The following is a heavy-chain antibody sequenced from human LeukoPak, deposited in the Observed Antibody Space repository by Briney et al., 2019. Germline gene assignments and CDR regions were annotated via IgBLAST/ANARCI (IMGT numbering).Heavy chain of an antibody. Sequence: GGSLRLSCEVSGFTVSSNYMSWVRQAPGKGLEWVSVIYSGGNTYHPDSVKGRFTISRDSSKNTLYLQMNSLRAEVTAVYYCAALLTNYYGSGSYPPDPWGQGTLVTVSS. CDR2: IYSGGNT. D-gene: IGHD3-10*01. CDR3: AALLTNYYGSGSYPPDP. J-gene: IGHJ5*02. CDR1: GFTVSSNY. V-gene: IGHV3-53*01.